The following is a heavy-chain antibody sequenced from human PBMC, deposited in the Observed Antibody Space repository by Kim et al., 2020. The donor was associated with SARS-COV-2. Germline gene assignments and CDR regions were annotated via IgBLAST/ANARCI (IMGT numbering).Heavy chain of an antibody. Sequence: NYNPSLKSRVTISVDTSKNQFSLNLSSVTAADTAEYYCARVGGDGYKFDYWGQGILVTVSS. CDR3: ARVGGDGYKFDY. V-gene: IGHV4-34*01. J-gene: IGHJ4*02. D-gene: IGHD3-16*01.